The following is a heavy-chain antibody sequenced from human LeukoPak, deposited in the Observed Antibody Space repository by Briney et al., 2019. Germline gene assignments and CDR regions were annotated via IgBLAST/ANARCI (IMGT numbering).Heavy chain of an antibody. CDR3: ARDRSYYYDSSGLRHYFDY. Sequence: GASVKVSCKASGYTFTSYGISWVRQAPGQGLEWMGGIIPIFGTANYAQKFQGKVTITADESTSTAYMELSSLRSEDTAVYYCARDRSYYYDSSGLRHYFDYWGQGTLVTVSS. CDR2: IIPIFGTA. CDR1: GYTFTSYG. D-gene: IGHD3-22*01. V-gene: IGHV1-69*13. J-gene: IGHJ4*02.